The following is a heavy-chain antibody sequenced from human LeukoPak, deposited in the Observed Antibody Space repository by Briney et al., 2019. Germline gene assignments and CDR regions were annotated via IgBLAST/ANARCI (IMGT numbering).Heavy chain of an antibody. Sequence: GASVKVSCKASGGTFSGYAISWVRQAPGQGLEWMGGIIPIFGTANYAQKFQGRVTITADESTSTAYTELSSLRSEDTAVYYCARDLYHDYGGNSGDYWGQGTLVTVSS. V-gene: IGHV1-69*13. CDR1: GGTFSGYA. CDR3: ARDLYHDYGGNSGDY. D-gene: IGHD4-23*01. CDR2: IIPIFGTA. J-gene: IGHJ4*02.